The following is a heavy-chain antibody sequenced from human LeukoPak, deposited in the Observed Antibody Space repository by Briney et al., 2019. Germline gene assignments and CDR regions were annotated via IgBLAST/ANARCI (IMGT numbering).Heavy chain of an antibody. CDR2: IYTSGST. J-gene: IGHJ5*02. V-gene: IGHV4-4*07. CDR3: ARDITLAAAPGDWFDP. CDR1: GGSISSYY. Sequence: SETLSLTCTVSGGSISSYYWSWIRQPAGKGLEWIGRIYTSGSTNYNPSLKSRVTMSVDTSKNQFSLKLSSVTAADTAVYCRARDITLAAAPGDWFDPWGQGTLVTVSS. D-gene: IGHD6-13*01.